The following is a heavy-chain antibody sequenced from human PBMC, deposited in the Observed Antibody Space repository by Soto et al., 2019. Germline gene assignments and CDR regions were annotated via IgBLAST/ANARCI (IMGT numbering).Heavy chain of an antibody. Sequence: ASVKVSCKASCYTFSTYGITWVRQAPGQGLDWVGWINPFKGDTNSAARFQDRVTMTTDTSTRTAYMELRSLRSDDTAVYYCARVKVPAAILGAFDLWGQGTLVTVSS. CDR1: CYTFSTYG. J-gene: IGHJ3*01. CDR3: ARVKVPAAILGAFDL. D-gene: IGHD2-2*02. V-gene: IGHV1-18*01. CDR2: INPFKGDT.